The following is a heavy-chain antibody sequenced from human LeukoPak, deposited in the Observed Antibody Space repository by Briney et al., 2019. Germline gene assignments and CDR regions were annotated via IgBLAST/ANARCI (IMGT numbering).Heavy chain of an antibody. CDR1: GFTFSSYS. V-gene: IGHV3-48*04. CDR3: ARDGYYDILTGYFT. Sequence: GGSLRLSCAASGFTFSSYSMNWVRQAPGKGLEWVSYISSSSSTIYYADSVKGRFTISRDNAKNSLYLQMNSLRAEDTAVYYCARDGYYDILTGYFTWGQGTLVTVSS. D-gene: IGHD3-9*01. CDR2: ISSSSSTI. J-gene: IGHJ5*02.